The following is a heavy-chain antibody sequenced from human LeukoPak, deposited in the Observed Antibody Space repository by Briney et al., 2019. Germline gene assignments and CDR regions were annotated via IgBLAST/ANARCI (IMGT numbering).Heavy chain of an antibody. CDR1: GFTFSSYA. V-gene: IGHV3-23*01. D-gene: IGHD4-17*01. Sequence: PGGSLRLSCAASGFTFSSYAMSWVRQAPGKGLEWVSAISGSGGSTYYADSVKGRFTISRDNAKNSLYLQMNSLRAEDTAVYYCARGDYGDYVNAFDIWGQGTMVTVSS. CDR3: ARGDYGDYVNAFDI. J-gene: IGHJ3*02. CDR2: ISGSGGST.